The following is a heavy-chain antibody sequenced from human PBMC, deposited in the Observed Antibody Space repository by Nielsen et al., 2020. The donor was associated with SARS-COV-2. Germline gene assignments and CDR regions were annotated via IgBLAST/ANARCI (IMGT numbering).Heavy chain of an antibody. CDR2: ISYDGSNK. D-gene: IGHD3-10*01. CDR1: DFSFSSHG. Sequence: GGSLRLSCAVSDFSFSSHGLHWVRQAPGKGLEWVAVISYDGSNKYYADSVKGRFTISRDNSKNTLFLQMNSLTVEDTAIYYCTRDIVIVVRGVQYDYYGMDVWGQGTTVTVSS. J-gene: IGHJ6*02. CDR3: TRDIVIVVRGVQYDYYGMDV. V-gene: IGHV3-30*03.